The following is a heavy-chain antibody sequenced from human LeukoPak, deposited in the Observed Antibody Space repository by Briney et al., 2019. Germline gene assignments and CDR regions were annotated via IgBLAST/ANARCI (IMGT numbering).Heavy chain of an antibody. CDR2: INPSGGST. J-gene: IGHJ5*02. CDR3: ARDPGYYGSGSYYTQINWFDP. D-gene: IGHD3-10*01. Sequence: EASVKVSCKASGGTFSSYAISWVRQAPGQGLEWMGIINPSGGSTSYAQKFQGRVTITADESTSTAYMELSSLRSEDTAVYYCARDPGYYGSGSYYTQINWFDPWGQGTLVTVSS. CDR1: GGTFSSYA. V-gene: IGHV1-69*11.